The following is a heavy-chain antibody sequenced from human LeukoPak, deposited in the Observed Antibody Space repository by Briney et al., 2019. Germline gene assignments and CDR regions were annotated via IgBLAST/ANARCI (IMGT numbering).Heavy chain of an antibody. CDR2: INHSGST. CDR1: GGSFSGYY. J-gene: IGHJ4*02. V-gene: IGHV4-34*01. D-gene: IGHD4-23*01. CDR3: ARVDTTVVTK. Sequence: PSETLSLTCAVYGGSFSGYYWSWIRQPPGKGLEWIGEINHSGSTNYNPSLKSRVTISVDTSKNQFSLKLSSVTAADTAVYYCARVDTTVVTKWGQGTLVTVSS.